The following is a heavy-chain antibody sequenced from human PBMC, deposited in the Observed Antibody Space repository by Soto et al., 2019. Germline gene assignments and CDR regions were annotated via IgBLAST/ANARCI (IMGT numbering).Heavy chain of an antibody. J-gene: IGHJ4*02. CDR1: GYIFTDYY. D-gene: IGHD3-10*01. Sequence: QVRLVQSGAEVKVPGASVKVSCKTSGYIFTDYYLHWLRQAPGQGLEWMGWINPSSGSAHSAQKFQGWVTMTRDRSMSTASMELTRLTSDDSAVYYCARGYSSSGVLDFWGQGTLVTVSS. CDR3: ARGYSSSGVLDF. V-gene: IGHV1-2*04. CDR2: INPSSGSA.